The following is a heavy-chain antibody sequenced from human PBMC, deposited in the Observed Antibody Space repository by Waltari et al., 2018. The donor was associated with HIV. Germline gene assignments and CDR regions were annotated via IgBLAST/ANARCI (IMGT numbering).Heavy chain of an antibody. CDR3: TAQEPGTSGSFDY. CDR2: IRNKANSYTI. D-gene: IGHD1-26*01. CDR1: GFSFSDHY. V-gene: IGHV3-72*01. Sequence: EVQLVESGGGLVQPGGSLRLSCAASGFSFSDHYMDWVRQAPGKGLEWVGRIRNKANSYTIQYAASVKGRFTISRDDSENSLYLQMNSLRIEDTAVYFCTAQEPGTSGSFDYWGQGTLVTVSS. J-gene: IGHJ4*02.